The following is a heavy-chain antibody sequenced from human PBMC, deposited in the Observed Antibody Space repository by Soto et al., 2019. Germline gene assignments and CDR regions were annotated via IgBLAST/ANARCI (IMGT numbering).Heavy chain of an antibody. CDR3: ARDLWGYCGADCYPLDV. V-gene: IGHV4-59*01. CDR1: GGSISSYY. J-gene: IGHJ6*02. CDR2: MYYTGST. D-gene: IGHD2-21*02. Sequence: QVRLQESGPGLVKPSETLSLTCTVSGGSISSYYWSWIRQPPGKGLEWIGYMYYTGSTIYNPSLKSRVTISVDTSKNQFSLKLNSVTAADTAVYYCARDLWGYCGADCYPLDVWGQGTTVTVSS.